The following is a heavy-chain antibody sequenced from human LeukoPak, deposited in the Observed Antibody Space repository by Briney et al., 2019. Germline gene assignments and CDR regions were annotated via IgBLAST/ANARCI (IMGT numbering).Heavy chain of an antibody. CDR1: GFQFDGYG. Sequence: GGSLRLSCAASGFQFDGYGMHWVRQVPGKGLEWVSGINWSGGSTGYADPLRGRFTISRDNAKNSLYLQMDSLRAEDTALYYCARAPITSPFYFDYWGQGTLVTVSS. CDR3: ARAPITSPFYFDY. D-gene: IGHD2-2*01. V-gene: IGHV3-20*04. J-gene: IGHJ4*02. CDR2: INWSGGST.